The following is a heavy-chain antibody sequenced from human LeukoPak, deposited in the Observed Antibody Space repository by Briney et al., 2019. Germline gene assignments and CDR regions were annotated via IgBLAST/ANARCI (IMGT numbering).Heavy chain of an antibody. J-gene: IGHJ5*02. CDR1: GYTFTSYA. CDR2: INAGNGNT. CDR3: ARGARISEVAPQYHWFDP. V-gene: IGHV1-3*01. Sequence: GASVKVSCKASGYTFTSYAMHWVRQAPGQRLEWMGWINAGNGNTKYSQKFQGRVTITRDTSASTAYMELSSLRSEDTAVYYCARGARISEVAPQYHWFDPWGQGTLVTVSS. D-gene: IGHD2-15*01.